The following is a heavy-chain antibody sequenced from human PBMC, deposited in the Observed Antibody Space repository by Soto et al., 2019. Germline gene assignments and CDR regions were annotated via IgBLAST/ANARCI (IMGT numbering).Heavy chain of an antibody. J-gene: IGHJ4*02. Sequence: QVHLVQSGAEVKKPGASVKVSCQGSGYAFTTDGITWVRQAPGQGLEWMGWISAHNGNTNYAQKLQGRVTVTRDTSTRTAHMELRSLRYDDTAAYYCARGRYGDYWGQGALVTVSS. CDR2: ISAHNGNT. CDR1: GYAFTTDG. D-gene: IGHD1-1*01. CDR3: ARGRYGDY. V-gene: IGHV1-18*01.